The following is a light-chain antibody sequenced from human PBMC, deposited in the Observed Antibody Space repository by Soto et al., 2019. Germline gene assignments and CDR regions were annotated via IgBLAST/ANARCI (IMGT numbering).Light chain of an antibody. V-gene: IGKV3-11*01. CDR2: DAS. CDR1: QSVSSY. J-gene: IGKJ4*01. CDR3: QQYQSLT. Sequence: EIVLTQSPATLSLSPGERATLSCRASQSVSSYLAWYQQKPGQAPRLLIYDASNRATGIPARFSGSGSGTDFTLTITRLEPEDFAVYYCQQYQSLTFGGGTKVDTK.